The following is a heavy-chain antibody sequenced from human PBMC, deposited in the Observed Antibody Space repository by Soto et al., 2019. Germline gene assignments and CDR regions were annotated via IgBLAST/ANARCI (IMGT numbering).Heavy chain of an antibody. V-gene: IGHV5-51*01. D-gene: IGHD6-13*01. CDR3: ARHHGSPGSYFGMDV. J-gene: IGHJ6*02. CDR2: IYPGDSDT. CDR1: GYSFTSYW. Sequence: GESLKISCKGSGYSFTSYWINWVRQMPGKGLEWMGIIYPGDSDTRYSPSFQGQVTISADKSINTAYLQWRSLKAADTAVYYCARHHGSPGSYFGMDVWGQGTTVTVSS.